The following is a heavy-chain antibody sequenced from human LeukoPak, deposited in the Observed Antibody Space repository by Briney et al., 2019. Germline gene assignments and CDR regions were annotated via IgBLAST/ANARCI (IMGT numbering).Heavy chain of an antibody. J-gene: IGHJ4*02. V-gene: IGHV1-18*04. CDR2: ISGYNGQT. D-gene: IGHD3-22*01. Sequence: ASVKASFKASGYNFNTYGISWVRQAPGQGLEWMGWISGYNGQTNYTQNFEGRVTMTTDTSTSTAYMELRSLRSDDTAVYYCARSPIYYYDTSGLYDFEYWGLGTLVTVSS. CDR1: GYNFNTYG. CDR3: ARSPIYYYDTSGLYDFEY.